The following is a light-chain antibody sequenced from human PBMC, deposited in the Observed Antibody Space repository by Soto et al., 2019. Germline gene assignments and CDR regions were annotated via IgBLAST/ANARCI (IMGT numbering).Light chain of an antibody. CDR2: DVS. CDR3: NSYTTSSRLDV. J-gene: IGLJ1*01. V-gene: IGLV2-14*01. CDR1: SSDIGGYDY. Sequence: QSVLTQPASVSGSPGQSITISCTGTSSDIGGYDYVSWYQQYPGKAPKLMIYDVSNRPSGVSDRFSGSKSANTASLTISGLQAEDEADYYCNSYTTSSRLDVVGTGTKVTVL.